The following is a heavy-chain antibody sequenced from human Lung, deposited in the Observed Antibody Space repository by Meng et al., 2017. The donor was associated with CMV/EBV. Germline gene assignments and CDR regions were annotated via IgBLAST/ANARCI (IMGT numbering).Heavy chain of an antibody. J-gene: IGHJ4*02. Sequence: PLHEAGPELLKPSETLSITGTAPGGSTSSSNYYWAWIRQPPGEELEWIGSVFYSGTSYYTSSLNSRVSISVDTSKNQFSLKLSSVTAADTAVYYCARHHHSPTFDYWGQGTLVTVSS. CDR2: VFYSGTS. CDR1: GGSTSSSNYY. D-gene: IGHD1-14*01. V-gene: IGHV4-39*01. CDR3: ARHHHSPTFDY.